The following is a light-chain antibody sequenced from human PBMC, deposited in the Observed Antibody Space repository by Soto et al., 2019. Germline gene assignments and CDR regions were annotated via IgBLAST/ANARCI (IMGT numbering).Light chain of an antibody. CDR2: GAP. CDR3: QPSAVSLFI. V-gene: IGKV3-20*01. Sequence: EIVLTQSPGTLSLSPGERATLSCRASQSVSSSYLAWYQQRPGPAPRLLIYGAPSIATVIPVRFSGGGSGTHFARHIPRLEAEDVAVKCYQPSAVSLFIFG. CDR1: QSVSSSY. J-gene: IGKJ5*01.